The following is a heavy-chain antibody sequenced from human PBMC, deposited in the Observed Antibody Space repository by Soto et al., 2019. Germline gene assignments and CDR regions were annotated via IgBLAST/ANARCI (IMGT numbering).Heavy chain of an antibody. CDR2: IGTAGDT. D-gene: IGHD2-2*02. V-gene: IGHV3-13*01. J-gene: IGHJ6*02. Sequence: PGGSLRLSCAASGFTFSSYDMHWVRQATGKGLGWVSAIGTAGDTYYPGSVKGRFTISRXXXXXXLXLXMXSXXAGXTAVYYCARGDTLYGMDVWGQGTTVTVSS. CDR3: ARGDTLYGMDV. CDR1: GFTFSSYD.